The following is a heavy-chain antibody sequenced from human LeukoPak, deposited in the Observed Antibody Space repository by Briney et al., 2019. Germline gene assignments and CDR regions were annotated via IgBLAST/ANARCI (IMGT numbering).Heavy chain of an antibody. CDR1: GGSISSSSYY. Sequence: SETLSLTCTVSGGSISSSSYYWGWLRQPPGKGLEWIGSIYYSGSTYYNPSLKSRVTISVDTSKNQFSLKLSSVTAADTAVYYCARVSSYSAVFDYWGQGTLVTVSS. D-gene: IGHD2-21*01. V-gene: IGHV4-39*07. CDR2: IYYSGST. CDR3: ARVSSYSAVFDY. J-gene: IGHJ4*02.